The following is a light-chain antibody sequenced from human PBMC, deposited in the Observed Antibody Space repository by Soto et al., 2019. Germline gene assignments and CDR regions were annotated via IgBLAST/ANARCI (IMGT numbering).Light chain of an antibody. Sequence: QSALTQPASVSGSPGQSITISCTGTSSDIGAYDYVSWYQQHPGKAPKLMIYDVTNRPSGVSNRFSGSKSGNTASLTISGLQAEDEADYSCSSYTPILYVFGTGTKLTVL. CDR2: DVT. CDR1: SSDIGAYDY. CDR3: SSYTPILYV. V-gene: IGLV2-14*01. J-gene: IGLJ1*01.